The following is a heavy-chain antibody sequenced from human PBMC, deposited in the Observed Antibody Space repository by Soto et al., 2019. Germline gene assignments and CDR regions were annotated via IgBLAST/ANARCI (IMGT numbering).Heavy chain of an antibody. CDR1: GFTFSSYD. CDR2: IGTAGDT. CDR3: ARWYYYDSSGYYSVPYFDY. J-gene: IGHJ4*02. D-gene: IGHD3-22*01. V-gene: IGHV3-13*01. Sequence: GGSLRLSCAASGFTFSSYDMHWVRQATGKGLEWVSAIGTAGDTYYPGSVKGRFTISRENAKNSLYLQMNSLRAEDTAVYYCARWYYYDSSGYYSVPYFDYWGQGTLVTVS.